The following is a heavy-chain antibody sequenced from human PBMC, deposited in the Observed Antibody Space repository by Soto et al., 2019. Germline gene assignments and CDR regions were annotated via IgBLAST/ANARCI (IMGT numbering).Heavy chain of an antibody. CDR3: TRDLNHDCGP. J-gene: IGHJ5*02. CDR1: GFTFSDYW. Sequence: EVHLVESGGALVQPGGSLRLSCAASGFTFSDYWMTWVRQTPGKGLEGVANMNPDGSEQYYLDSVKGRFTISRDNAKMSLYLQMNNLRGEDTAVYYCTRDLNHDCGPWGQGTQVIVSS. D-gene: IGHD2-21*01. CDR2: MNPDGSEQ. V-gene: IGHV3-7*04.